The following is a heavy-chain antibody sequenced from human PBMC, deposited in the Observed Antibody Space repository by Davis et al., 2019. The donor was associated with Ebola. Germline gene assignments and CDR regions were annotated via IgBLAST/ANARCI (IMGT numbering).Heavy chain of an antibody. CDR3: AGRGYSYGGADY. J-gene: IGHJ4*02. CDR1: GGPISSSSYY. D-gene: IGHD5-18*01. CDR2: IYYSGST. V-gene: IGHV4-39*01. Sequence: PSETLSLTCTVSGGPISSSSYYWGWIRQPPGKGLEWIGSIYYSGSTYYNPSLKSRVTISVDTSKNQFSLKLSSVTAADTAVYYCAGRGYSYGGADYWGQGTLVTVSS.